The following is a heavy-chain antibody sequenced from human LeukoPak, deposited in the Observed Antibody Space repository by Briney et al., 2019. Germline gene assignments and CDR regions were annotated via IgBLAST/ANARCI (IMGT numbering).Heavy chain of an antibody. J-gene: IGHJ4*02. CDR2: ISAYNGNT. Sequence: ASVKVSCQASGYTFTSYGISWVRQAPGQGLEWMGWISAYNGNTNYAQTLQGRVTMTTDTSTSPAYMELRSLRSDDTAVYYCARVGEGYCPRYWGQGTLVTVSS. D-gene: IGHD5-24*01. CDR3: ARVGEGYCPRY. V-gene: IGHV1-18*01. CDR1: GYTFTSYG.